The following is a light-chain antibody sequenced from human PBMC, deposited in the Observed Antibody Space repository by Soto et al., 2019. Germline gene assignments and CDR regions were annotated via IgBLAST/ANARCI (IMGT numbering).Light chain of an antibody. CDR3: AAWDDILNGQV. CDR2: SNN. V-gene: IGLV1-44*01. J-gene: IGLJ2*01. CDR1: SSNIGSKT. Sequence: QSVLTQPPSASGTPGQRVTISCSGISSNIGSKTVNWYKQLPGTAPKLLIYSNNQRTSRVPDRSSGSKSGTSASLAISGLQSEDDADYYCAAWDDILNGQVFGGGTKLTVL.